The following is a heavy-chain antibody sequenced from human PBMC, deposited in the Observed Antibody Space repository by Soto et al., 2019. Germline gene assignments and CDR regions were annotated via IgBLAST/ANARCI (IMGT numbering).Heavy chain of an antibody. CDR1: GFIFSDHY. CDR3: TRVSLVGATGGRYFDY. J-gene: IGHJ4*02. CDR2: IKNKANSYTT. Sequence: VQLVESGGGLVQPGGSLRLSCAASGFIFSDHYMDWVRQAPGKGLEWVGRIKNKANSYTTEYAASVKGRFTISRDDSKTSLYLQMNRLKTEDTAFYYCTRVSLVGATGGRYFDYWGQGTLLTVSS. V-gene: IGHV3-72*01. D-gene: IGHD1-26*01.